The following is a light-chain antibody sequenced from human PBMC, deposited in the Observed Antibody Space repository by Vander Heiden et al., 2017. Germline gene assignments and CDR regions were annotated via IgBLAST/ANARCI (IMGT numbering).Light chain of an antibody. Sequence: EILMTQSPDTLSVSPGERSTLSCRSSQSIRRSLAWYQQRPGQSPRLLIYGASVRATGVPARFSGSGSGTEFTLAISSLQSEDFAVYYCLQYDNWPPRYAFGQGTKLEIQ. CDR1: QSIRRS. CDR3: LQYDNWPPRYA. V-gene: IGKV3-15*01. J-gene: IGKJ2*01. CDR2: GAS.